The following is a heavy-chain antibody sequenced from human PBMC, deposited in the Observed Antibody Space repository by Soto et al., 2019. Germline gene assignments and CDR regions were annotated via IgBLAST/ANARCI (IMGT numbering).Heavy chain of an antibody. CDR1: GFTFSSYA. D-gene: IGHD3-22*01. CDR3: ARAAQAITMIVVAPPGY. V-gene: IGHV3-30-3*01. CDR2: ISYDGSNK. Sequence: GGSLRLSCAASGFTFSSYAMHWVRQAPGKGLEWVAVISYDGSNKYYADSVKGRFTISRDNSKNTLYLQMNSLRAEDTAVYYCARAAQAITMIVVAPPGYWGQGTLVTVSS. J-gene: IGHJ4*02.